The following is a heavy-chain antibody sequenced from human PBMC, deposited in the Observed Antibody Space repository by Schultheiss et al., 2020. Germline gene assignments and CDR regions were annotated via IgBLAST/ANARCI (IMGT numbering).Heavy chain of an antibody. J-gene: IGHJ4*02. V-gene: IGHV3-30-3*01. D-gene: IGHD6-13*01. Sequence: GESLKISCAASGFTFSSYAMHWVRQAPVKGLEWVAVISYDGSNKYYADSVKGRFTISRDNSKNTLYLQMNSLRAEDTAVYYCARVMAASDYWGQGTLVTVSS. CDR3: ARVMAASDY. CDR2: ISYDGSNK. CDR1: GFTFSSYA.